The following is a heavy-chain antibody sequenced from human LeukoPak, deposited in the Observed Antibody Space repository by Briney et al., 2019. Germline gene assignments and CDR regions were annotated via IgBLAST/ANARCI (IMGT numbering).Heavy chain of an antibody. Sequence: GGSLRLSCAASGFTVNSNYMGWVRQAPGKGLEWVSVIYSDGRTYSADSVKGRFTLSRDNSKNTLYLQMSSLRAEATAVYYCARRRATSWSFDSWGQGTLVTVSS. J-gene: IGHJ4*02. D-gene: IGHD6-13*01. V-gene: IGHV3-66*04. CDR2: IYSDGRT. CDR1: GFTVNSNY. CDR3: ARRRATSWSFDS.